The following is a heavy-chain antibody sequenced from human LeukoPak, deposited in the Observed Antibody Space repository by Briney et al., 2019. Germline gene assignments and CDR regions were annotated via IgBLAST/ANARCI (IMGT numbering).Heavy chain of an antibody. D-gene: IGHD3-10*01. CDR2: IYTSGVT. V-gene: IGHV4-4*07. CDR1: GASMSSSY. CDR3: SWGSYNSWS. Sequence: SETLSLTCTVSGASMSSSYWSWIRQPAGKGLEWIGRIYTSGVTSYNPSLKSRVIMSIDASKNQFSLNLSSVIAADTAVYYCSWGSYNSWSWGQGTLVTVSS. J-gene: IGHJ5*02.